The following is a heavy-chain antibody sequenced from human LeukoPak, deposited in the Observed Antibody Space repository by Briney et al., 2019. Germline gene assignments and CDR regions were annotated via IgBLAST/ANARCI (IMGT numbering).Heavy chain of an antibody. J-gene: IGHJ5*02. CDR2: IIPIFGTA. V-gene: IGHV1-69*06. CDR3: ARDPVAAAAASGFDP. Sequence: SVKVSCKASGGTFSSYAISWVRQAPGQGLEWMGGIIPIFGTANYAQKFQGRVTITADKSTSTAYMELSSLRSEDTAVYYCARDPVAAAAASGFDPWGQGTLVTVSS. CDR1: GGTFSSYA. D-gene: IGHD6-13*01.